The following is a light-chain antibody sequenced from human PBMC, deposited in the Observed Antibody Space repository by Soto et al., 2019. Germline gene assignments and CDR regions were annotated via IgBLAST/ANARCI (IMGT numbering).Light chain of an antibody. Sequence: DIQMTQSPSTLSASVGDRVTITCRASQSISSWFAWYQQKPGKAPKLLIYKTSSLESGVPSRFSGSGSGTGFTLSISSLQANDFATYYGQPYNNARCTFGQGTKLEIK. J-gene: IGKJ2*02. CDR1: QSISSW. CDR3: QPYNNARCT. V-gene: IGKV1-5*03. CDR2: KTS.